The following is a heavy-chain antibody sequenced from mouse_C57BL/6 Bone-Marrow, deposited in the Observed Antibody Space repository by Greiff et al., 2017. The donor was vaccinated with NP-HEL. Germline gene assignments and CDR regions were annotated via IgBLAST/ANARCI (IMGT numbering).Heavy chain of an antibody. CDR3: ARVGYYGSSYNAWFAY. J-gene: IGHJ3*01. D-gene: IGHD1-1*01. CDR1: GYTFTSYG. V-gene: IGHV1-81*01. Sequence: QVQLQQSGAELARPGASVKLSCKASGYTFTSYGISWVKQRTGQGLEWIGEIYPRSGNTYYNEKFKGKATLTADKSSSTAYMELRSLTSEDSAVYFCARVGYYGSSYNAWFAYWGQGTLVTVSA. CDR2: IYPRSGNT.